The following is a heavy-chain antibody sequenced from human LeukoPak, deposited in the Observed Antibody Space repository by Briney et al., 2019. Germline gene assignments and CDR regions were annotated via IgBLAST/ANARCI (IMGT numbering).Heavy chain of an antibody. Sequence: PGGSLRLSCAASGFTFSNAWMTWVRQAPGKGLEWVGRIKSKTDGGTTNYAAPVKGRFTISRDDSKNTLYLQMNSLKTEDTAVYYCTTSDTFSYWYDSSGYIFWGQGTLVTVSS. CDR3: TTSDTFSYWYDSSGYIF. CDR2: IKSKTDGGTT. CDR1: GFTFSNAW. J-gene: IGHJ4*02. D-gene: IGHD3-22*01. V-gene: IGHV3-15*01.